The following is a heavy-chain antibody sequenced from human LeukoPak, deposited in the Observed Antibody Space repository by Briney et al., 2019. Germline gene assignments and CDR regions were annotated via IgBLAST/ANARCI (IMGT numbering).Heavy chain of an antibody. CDR2: INPGSGGT. V-gene: IGHV1-2*02. D-gene: IGHD3-22*01. CDR3: ARGYYDSSDYEYFQH. Sequence: ASVKVSCKASGYTFTGYYTHWVRQAPGQGLEWMGWINPGSGGTNSAQKFQGRVTMTRDTSISTAYMELSRLRSDDTAVYYCARGYYDSSDYEYFQHWGQGTLVTVSS. J-gene: IGHJ1*01. CDR1: GYTFTGYY.